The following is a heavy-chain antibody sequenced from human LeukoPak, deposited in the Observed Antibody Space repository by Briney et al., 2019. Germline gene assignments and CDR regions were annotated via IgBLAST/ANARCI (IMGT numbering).Heavy chain of an antibody. CDR3: ARGEWRYGDYEPFVY. CDR2: IFYIGST. J-gene: IGHJ4*02. Sequence: SETLSLTCTVSGASISNYYWSWIRLPPGKGLEWIGYIFYIGSTTSNPPPKSRVTISVETSKNPFSLKLSSVTAADRAVFYCARGEWRYGDYEPFVYWGEGTLVTVSS. V-gene: IGHV4-59*08. D-gene: IGHD4-17*01. CDR1: GASISNYY.